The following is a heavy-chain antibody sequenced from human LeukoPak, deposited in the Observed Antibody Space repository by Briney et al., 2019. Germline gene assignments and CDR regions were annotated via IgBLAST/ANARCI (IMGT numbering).Heavy chain of an antibody. CDR2: INPSGGST. CDR1: GYTFTSYY. V-gene: IGHV1-46*01. Sequence: ASVKVSCKASGYTFTSYYMHWVRQAPGQGLKWMGIINPSGGSTSYAQKFQGRVTMTRDTSTSTVYMELSSLRSEDTAVYYCARAMDTYYYYYYMDVWGKGTTVTVSS. CDR3: ARAMDTYYYYYYMDV. D-gene: IGHD5-18*01. J-gene: IGHJ6*03.